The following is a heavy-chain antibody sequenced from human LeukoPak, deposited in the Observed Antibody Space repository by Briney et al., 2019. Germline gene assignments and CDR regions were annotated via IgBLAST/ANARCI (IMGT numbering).Heavy chain of an antibody. V-gene: IGHV4-39*01. CDR3: ARTLHCSSTSCMGLDAFDI. CDR1: GGSISSSSYY. D-gene: IGHD2-2*01. J-gene: IGHJ3*02. CDR2: IYYSGST. Sequence: NPSETLSLTCTVSGGSISSSSYYWGWIRQPPGKGLEWIGSIYYSGSTYYNPSLKSRVTISVDTSKNQFSLKLSSVTAADTAVYYCARTLHCSSTSCMGLDAFDIWGQGTMVTVSS.